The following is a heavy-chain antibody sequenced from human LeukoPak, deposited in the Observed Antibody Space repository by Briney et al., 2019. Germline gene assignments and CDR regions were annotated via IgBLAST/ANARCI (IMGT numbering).Heavy chain of an antibody. Sequence: PGGSLRLSCAASGFTFSSYAMSWVCQAPGKGLEWVSAISGGGGSTYYADSVKGRFTISRDDSKNTLYLQVNSLRAEDTAVYYCAKEFTTPYYYDSSGYYRSDYWGQGTLVTVSS. CDR2: ISGGGGST. D-gene: IGHD3-22*01. V-gene: IGHV3-23*01. CDR3: AKEFTTPYYYDSSGYYRSDY. J-gene: IGHJ4*02. CDR1: GFTFSSYA.